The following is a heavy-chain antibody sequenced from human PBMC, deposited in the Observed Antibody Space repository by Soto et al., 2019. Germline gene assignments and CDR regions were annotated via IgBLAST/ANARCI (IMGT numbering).Heavy chain of an antibody. CDR3: AKDQPEWSCSSTSCYGVGDY. D-gene: IGHD2-2*01. CDR2: ISGSGGST. V-gene: IGHV3-23*01. CDR1: GFTFSSYA. Sequence: GGSLRLSCAASGFTFSSYAMSWVRQAPGKGLEWVSAISGSGGSTYYADSVKGRFTISRDNSKNTLYLQMNSLRAEDTAVYYCAKDQPEWSCSSTSCYGVGDYWGQGTLVTVSS. J-gene: IGHJ4*02.